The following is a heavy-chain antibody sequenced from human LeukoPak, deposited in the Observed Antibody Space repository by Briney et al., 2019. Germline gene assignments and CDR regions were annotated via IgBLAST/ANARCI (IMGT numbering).Heavy chain of an antibody. CDR3: ARDLWGTTVTTDYFDS. Sequence: GGSLRLSCAASGFIFSNYWMNWVRQAPGKGLEWVSSISSSSSYIYYADSVKGRFTISRDNAKNSLYLQMISLRAEDMAVYYCARDLWGTTVTTDYFDSWGQGTLVTVSS. CDR2: ISSSSSYI. D-gene: IGHD4-17*01. V-gene: IGHV3-21*01. J-gene: IGHJ4*02. CDR1: GFIFSNYW.